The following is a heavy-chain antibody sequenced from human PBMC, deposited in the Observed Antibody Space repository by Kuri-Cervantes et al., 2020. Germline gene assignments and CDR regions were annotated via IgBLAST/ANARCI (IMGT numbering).Heavy chain of an antibody. CDR3: ARDWSGYGDEMGYFDY. D-gene: IGHD4-17*01. CDR1: GGSISSYY. Sequence: GSLRLSCTVSGGSISSYYWSWIRQPPGKGLEWIGYNYYSGSTNYNPSLKSRVTISVDTSKNQFSLKLSSVTAADTAVYYCARDWSGYGDEMGYFDYWGQGTLVTVSS. J-gene: IGHJ4*02. V-gene: IGHV4-59*01. CDR2: NYYSGST.